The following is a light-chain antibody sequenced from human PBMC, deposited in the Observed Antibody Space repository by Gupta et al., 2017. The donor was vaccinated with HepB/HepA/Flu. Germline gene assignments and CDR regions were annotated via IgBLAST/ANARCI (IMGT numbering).Light chain of an antibody. Sequence: EVGLKQFPATLFWSPGERVTLSCRAIQSVSSYLAWYQHKPGQAPRLLIYDASKRATGIPARFSGSGSGTDFTLTISSLEPEEFAIYYCQHRSSWPPTFGQGTKVEIK. J-gene: IGKJ1*01. CDR1: QSVSSY. CDR3: QHRSSWPPT. CDR2: DAS. V-gene: IGKV3-11*01.